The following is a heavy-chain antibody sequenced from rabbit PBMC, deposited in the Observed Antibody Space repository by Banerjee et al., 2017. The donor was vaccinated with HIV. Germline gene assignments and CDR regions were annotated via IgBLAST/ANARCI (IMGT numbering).Heavy chain of an antibody. J-gene: IGHJ4*01. CDR3: ARRYRYFDL. D-gene: IGHD7-1*01. CDR1: GFSFSSSYW. V-gene: IGHV1S45*01. Sequence: QEQLEESGGDLVKPGASLTLTCTASGFSFSSSYWICWVRQAPGKGLECIACIYTGSSGSTYYASWAKGRFTISKTSSTTVTLQMTSLTAADTATYFCARRYRYFDLWGQGTLVTVS. CDR2: IYTGSSGST.